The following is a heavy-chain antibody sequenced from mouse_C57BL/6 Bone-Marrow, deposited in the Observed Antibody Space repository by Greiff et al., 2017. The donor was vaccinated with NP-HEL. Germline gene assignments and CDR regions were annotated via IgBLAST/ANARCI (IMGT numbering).Heavy chain of an antibody. CDR1: GFTFSSYG. CDR2: ISSGGRYT. Sequence: EVKLVESGGDLVKPGGSLKLSCAASGFTFSSYGMSWVRQTPDKRLEWVATISSGGRYTYYPDSVKGRFTISRDNAKNTLYLQMRSLKSEDTAMYYCARRRGNHGMDYWGQGTAVTVSS. J-gene: IGHJ4*01. V-gene: IGHV5-6*02. CDR3: ARRRGNHGMDY.